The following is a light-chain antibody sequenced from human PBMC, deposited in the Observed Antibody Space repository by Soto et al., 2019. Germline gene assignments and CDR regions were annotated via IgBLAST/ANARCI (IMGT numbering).Light chain of an antibody. CDR3: QSYDVRLGVI. V-gene: IGLV1-40*01. CDR2: GNT. Sequence: QAVLTQPPSVSGAPGQRVTFSCAGTSFNIGTGYDVHWYQHLPGTAPKLLIYGNTNRPSGVPDRFSGSKSGTSASLAITGLQAEDEADYYCQSYDVRLGVIFGGGTKVTVL. J-gene: IGLJ2*01. CDR1: SFNIGTGYD.